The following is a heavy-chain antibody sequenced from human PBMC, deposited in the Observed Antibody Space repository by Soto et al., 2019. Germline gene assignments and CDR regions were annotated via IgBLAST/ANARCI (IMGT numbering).Heavy chain of an antibody. CDR2: ISYDGKNK. CDR1: GFTFSPYG. CDR3: AKESPVLHTFDY. D-gene: IGHD3-10*01. V-gene: IGHV3-30*18. Sequence: QVPLVESGGGVVQPGRSLRLSCAASGFTFSPYGMHWVRQAPGKGLEWVAIISYDGKNKYYADSVKGRFTISRDNSRSTLYLQMDSLRAEDTAVYYCAKESPVLHTFDYWGQGTLVTVSS. J-gene: IGHJ4*02.